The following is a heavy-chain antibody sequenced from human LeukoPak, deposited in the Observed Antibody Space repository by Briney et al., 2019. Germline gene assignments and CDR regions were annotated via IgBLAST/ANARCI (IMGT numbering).Heavy chain of an antibody. J-gene: IGHJ4*02. CDR1: GFTFSSCG. CDR2: IWNDGSNK. CDR3: AKGAYNNNWRLTYFDY. V-gene: IGHV3-33*06. D-gene: IGHD1-1*01. Sequence: GGTLRLSCAASGFTFSSCGMHWVRQAPGKGLEWVAVIWNDGSNKYYADSVKGRFTISRDNYKNTLFLQMDSLRAEDTAVYFCAKGAYNNNWRLTYFDYWGQGTLVTVSS.